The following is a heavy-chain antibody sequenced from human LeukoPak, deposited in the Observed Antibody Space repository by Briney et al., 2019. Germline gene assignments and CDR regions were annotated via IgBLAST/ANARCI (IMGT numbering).Heavy chain of an antibody. J-gene: IGHJ4*02. CDR1: GFTFSDYY. CDR2: ISSSGSTI. D-gene: IGHD2-8*01. Sequence: GSLRLSCAASGFTFSDYYMSWIRQAPGKGLEWVSYISSSGSTIYYADSVKGRFTISRDNAKNSLYLQMSSLRAEDTAVYYCARAAQYCTNGVCYTRSHFDYWGQGTLVTVSS. CDR3: ARAAQYCTNGVCYTRSHFDY. V-gene: IGHV3-11*01.